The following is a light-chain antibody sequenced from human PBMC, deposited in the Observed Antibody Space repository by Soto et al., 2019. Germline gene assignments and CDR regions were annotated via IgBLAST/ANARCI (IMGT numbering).Light chain of an antibody. J-gene: IGKJ5*01. CDR3: QQCSDWPPIT. V-gene: IGKV3-11*01. CDR1: QSVSNC. Sequence: IEMTQSPATLSVSPGERATLSCRASQSVSNCLGWYQQKPGQAPRLLIYDASNRAPGIPARFSGSGSGTDFTLTISSLEPEDFAVYYCQQCSDWPPITFGQGTRLEIK. CDR2: DAS.